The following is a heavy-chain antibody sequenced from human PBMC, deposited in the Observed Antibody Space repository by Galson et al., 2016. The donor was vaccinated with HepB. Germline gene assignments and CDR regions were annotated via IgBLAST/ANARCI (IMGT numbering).Heavy chain of an antibody. CDR3: RRDGFGGTNDAFDI. CDR1: GIRLNAYGG. D-gene: IGHD3-10*01. J-gene: IGHJ3*02. Sequence: SLRLSCAASGIRLNAYGGTHWVREAPGKGLEWVAVIWYNERNKHYGDSVKGRFSITNNDSKNIVYLEMNDLRDEDTALYYCRRDGFGGTNDAFDIWGQGTFVAVSS. V-gene: IGHV3-33*01. CDR2: IWYNERNK.